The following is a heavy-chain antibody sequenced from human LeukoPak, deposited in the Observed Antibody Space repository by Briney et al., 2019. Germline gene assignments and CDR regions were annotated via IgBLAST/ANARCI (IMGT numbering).Heavy chain of an antibody. Sequence: GGSLRLSCAASGSTFSNYAMSWVRQAPGKGLEWVSGIRGSGDGTYYADSVKGRFTISRDNSKNTLYLQMNSLRAEDTAVYHCAKDYRGSDPMFDYWGQGTLVTVSS. V-gene: IGHV3-23*01. CDR2: IRGSGDGT. CDR3: AKDYRGSDPMFDY. D-gene: IGHD3-10*01. CDR1: GSTFSNYA. J-gene: IGHJ4*02.